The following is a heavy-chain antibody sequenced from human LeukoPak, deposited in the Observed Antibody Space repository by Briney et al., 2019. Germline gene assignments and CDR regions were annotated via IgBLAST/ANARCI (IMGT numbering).Heavy chain of an antibody. CDR3: ARGYGDLDY. CDR2: INPSGGST. V-gene: IGHV1-46*01. CDR1: GYTFTGYY. Sequence: GASVKVSCKASGYTFTGYYMHWVRQAPGQGLQWMGIINPSGGSTTYEQKFQDRVTMTRDTSTRTVYMELSRLTLEDTAVYYCARGYGDLDYWGQGTLVTVSS. J-gene: IGHJ4*02. D-gene: IGHD4-17*01.